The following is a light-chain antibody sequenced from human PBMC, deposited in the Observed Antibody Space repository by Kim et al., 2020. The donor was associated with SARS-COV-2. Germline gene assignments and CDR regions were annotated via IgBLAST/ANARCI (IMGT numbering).Light chain of an antibody. CDR2: QDK. V-gene: IGLV3-1*01. J-gene: IGLJ1*01. Sequence: SYELTQPPSVSVSPGQTATITCSGEKLGDKHTSWYQQRSGQSPILVIYQDKRRPSGIPERFSGSNSGNTATLTISETQTLDEADYFCQAWDSNTCVFGTGTKVTVL. CDR1: KLGDKH. CDR3: QAWDSNTCV.